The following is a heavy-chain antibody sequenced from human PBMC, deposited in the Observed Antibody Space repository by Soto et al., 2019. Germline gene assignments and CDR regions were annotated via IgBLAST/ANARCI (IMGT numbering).Heavy chain of an antibody. V-gene: IGHV1-69*13. J-gene: IGHJ6*02. D-gene: IGHD3-10*01. CDR3: ASLLEGIYYYYYGMDV. CDR1: GGTFSSYA. Sequence: SVKVSCKASGGTFSSYAISWVRQAPGQGLEWMGGIIPIFGTANYAQKFQGRVKITADESTSTAYMELSSLRSEDTAVYYCASLLEGIYYYYYGMDVWGQGTTVTVSS. CDR2: IIPIFGTA.